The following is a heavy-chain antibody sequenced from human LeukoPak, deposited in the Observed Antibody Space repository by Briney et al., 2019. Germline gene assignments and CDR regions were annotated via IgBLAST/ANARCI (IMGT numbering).Heavy chain of an antibody. CDR3: ARHRSVDDGRRLDY. V-gene: IGHV5-51*01. Sequence: GESLKISCKGSGYDFTTHWIGWVRQMPGKGLEWMGIIYPGDSDTRYSPSFQGQVTISADKSISTAYLQWSSLKASDTAMYYCARHRSVDDGRRLDYWGQGTLVTVSA. CDR2: IYPGDSDT. CDR1: GYDFTTHW. J-gene: IGHJ4*02.